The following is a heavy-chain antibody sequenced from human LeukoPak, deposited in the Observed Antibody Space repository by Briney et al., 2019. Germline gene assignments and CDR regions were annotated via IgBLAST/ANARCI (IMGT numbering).Heavy chain of an antibody. CDR3: ARFAAGGSYYYYMDV. D-gene: IGHD6-25*01. CDR2: INTDGSST. V-gene: IGHV3-74*01. J-gene: IGHJ6*03. CDR1: GFTFSSYW. Sequence: GSLRLSCAASGFTFSSYWMHWVRQAPGKGLVWVSRINTDGSSTSYADSVKGRFTISRDNAKNSLYLQMNSLRADDTAVYYCARFAAGGSYYYYMDVWGKGTTVTVSS.